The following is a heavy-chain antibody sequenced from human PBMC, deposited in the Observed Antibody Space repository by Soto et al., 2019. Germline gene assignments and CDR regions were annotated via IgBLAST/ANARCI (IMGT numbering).Heavy chain of an antibody. D-gene: IGHD6-6*01. CDR3: ARRLGSSSDHVWFDP. Sequence: SETLSLTCTVSGGSISSSSYYWGWIRQPPGKGLEWIGSIYYSGSTYYNPSLKSRVTISVDTSKNQFSLKLSSVTAADTAVYYCARRLGSSSDHVWFDPWGQGTLVTVSS. CDR1: GGSISSSSYY. CDR2: IYYSGST. J-gene: IGHJ5*02. V-gene: IGHV4-39*01.